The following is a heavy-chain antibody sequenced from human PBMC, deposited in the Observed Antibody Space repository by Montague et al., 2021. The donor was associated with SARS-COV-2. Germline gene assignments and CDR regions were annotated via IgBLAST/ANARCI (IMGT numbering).Heavy chain of an antibody. CDR2: IYYSGST. CDR3: ARKEMKYSSIWSTGGNWFDP. CDR1: CGSISSSCYY. D-gene: IGHD6-13*01. V-gene: IGHV4-39*01. Sequence: SETLSLTCTVSCGSISSSCYYWGWIRQPPGKGLEWIVCIYYSGSTYYNPSLKSRVTISVDTSKNQFSLKLSSVTAADTAVYYWARKEMKYSSIWSTGGNWFDPGGQGTRVTVAS. J-gene: IGHJ5*02.